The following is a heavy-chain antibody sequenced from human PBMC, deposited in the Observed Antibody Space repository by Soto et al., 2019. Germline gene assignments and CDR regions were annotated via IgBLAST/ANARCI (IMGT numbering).Heavy chain of an antibody. D-gene: IGHD2-2*02. V-gene: IGHV5-10-1*01. CDR1: GYSFTGYW. CDR3: ARHTRYGLQGNWFDP. J-gene: IGHJ5*02. CDR2: IDPSDSYT. Sequence: PGESLKISCKGSGYSFTGYWISWVRQMPGKGLEWMGRIDPSDSYTNYSPSFQGHVTISADKSISTAYLQWSSLKASDTAMYYCARHTRYGLQGNWFDPWGQGTLVTVSS.